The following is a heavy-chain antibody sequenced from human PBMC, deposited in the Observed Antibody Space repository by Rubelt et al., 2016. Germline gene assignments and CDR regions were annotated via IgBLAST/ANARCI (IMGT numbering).Heavy chain of an antibody. Sequence: QVQLQQWGAGLLKPSETLSLTCAVYGGSFSGYYWSWIRQPPGKGLEWIGEINHSGSTNYNPSLKRRGSSSVDTSKNQFSLKLSPGPAADTAVYYCARARYVLKGAFDIWGQGTMVTVSS. CDR3: ARARYVLKGAFDI. D-gene: IGHD3-9*01. CDR2: INHSGST. J-gene: IGHJ3*02. CDR1: GGSFSGYY. V-gene: IGHV4-34*01.